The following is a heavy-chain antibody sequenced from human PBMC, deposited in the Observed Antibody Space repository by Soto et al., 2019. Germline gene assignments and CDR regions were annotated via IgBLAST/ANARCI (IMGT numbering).Heavy chain of an antibody. D-gene: IGHD2-2*01. CDR2: IYYSGST. Sequence: SETLSLTCTVSGGSISSGGYYWSWIRQHPGKGLEWIGYIYYSGSTYYNPSLKSRVTISVDTSKNQFSLKLSSVTAADTAVYYCARVVGVVVPAVIGGYNWFDPWGQGTRVTVSS. CDR1: GGSISSGGYY. J-gene: IGHJ5*02. V-gene: IGHV4-31*03. CDR3: ARVVGVVVPAVIGGYNWFDP.